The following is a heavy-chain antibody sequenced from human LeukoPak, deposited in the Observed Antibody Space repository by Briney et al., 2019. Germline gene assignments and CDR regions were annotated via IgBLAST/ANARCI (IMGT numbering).Heavy chain of an antibody. CDR1: GGSISSYY. D-gene: IGHD2-15*01. J-gene: IGHJ5*02. Sequence: SETLSLTCTVSGGSISSYYWSWIRQPAGKGLEWIGRIYTSGSTNYNPSLKSRVTISVDTSKNQFSLKLSSVTAADTAVYYCARRERYCSGGSCYGGNWFDPWGQGTLVTVSS. CDR2: IYTSGST. CDR3: ARRERYCSGGSCYGGNWFDP. V-gene: IGHV4-4*07.